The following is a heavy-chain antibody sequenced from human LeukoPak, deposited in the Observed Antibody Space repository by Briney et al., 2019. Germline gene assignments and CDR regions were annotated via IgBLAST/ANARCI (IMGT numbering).Heavy chain of an antibody. CDR1: GGSISSGGYY. D-gene: IGHD1-26*01. Sequence: SETLSLTCTVSGGSISSGGYYWSWIRQPPGKGLEWIGYIYHSGSTYYNPSLKSRVTISVDTSKNQFSLRLTSVTAADTAVYYCARDHSRNYYPFDYWGQGTLVTVSS. V-gene: IGHV4-30-2*01. J-gene: IGHJ4*02. CDR2: IYHSGST. CDR3: ARDHSRNYYPFDY.